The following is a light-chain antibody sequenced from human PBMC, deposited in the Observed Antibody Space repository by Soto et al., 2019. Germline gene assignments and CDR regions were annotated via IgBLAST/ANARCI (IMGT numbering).Light chain of an antibody. CDR1: QSVSNS. Sequence: DTVLTQSPGTLSLSPGERATLSCRASQSVSNSLAWYQQRPGQAPRLLIYEASKRATGIPASFSGSGSGTDFTLTISSLESEDFAVYYCQQRSTWPWTFGQGTNLEI. CDR2: EAS. J-gene: IGKJ2*02. CDR3: QQRSTWPWT. V-gene: IGKV3-11*01.